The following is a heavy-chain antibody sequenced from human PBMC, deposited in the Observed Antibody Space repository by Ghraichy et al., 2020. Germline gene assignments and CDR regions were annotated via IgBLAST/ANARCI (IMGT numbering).Heavy chain of an antibody. Sequence: SEPLSLTCSVSGGSINTYYWSWIRQPPGKGLEWIGYIYHRGNTNYNPSLKSRVTISIDTFKKQFSLKLTSVTAADTAVYYCASWWRIDYNIWSGYYGDVWGQGTTVTVSS. CDR3: ASWWRIDYNIWSGYYGDV. V-gene: IGHV4-59*01. CDR1: GGSINTYY. D-gene: IGHD3-3*01. CDR2: IYHRGNT. J-gene: IGHJ6*02.